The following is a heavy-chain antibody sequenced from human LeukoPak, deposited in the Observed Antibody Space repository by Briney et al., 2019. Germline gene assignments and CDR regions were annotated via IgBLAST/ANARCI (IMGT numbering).Heavy chain of an antibody. V-gene: IGHV3-21*01. CDR1: GFTFSSYS. CDR3: ASTYFYDSSGYYSTYHFDY. D-gene: IGHD3-22*01. CDR2: ISSSSSYI. J-gene: IGHJ4*02. Sequence: PGGSLRLSCAASGFTFSSYSMNWVRQAPGKGLEWVSSISSSSSYIYYADSVKGRFTISRDNTKSSLYLQMNSLRAEDTAVYYCASTYFYDSSGYYSTYHFDYWGQGTLVTVSS.